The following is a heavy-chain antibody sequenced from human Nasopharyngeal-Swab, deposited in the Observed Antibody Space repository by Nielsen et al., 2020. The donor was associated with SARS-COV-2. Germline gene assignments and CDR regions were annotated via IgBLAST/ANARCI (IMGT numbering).Heavy chain of an antibody. CDR1: GYSFTSYW. V-gene: IGHV5-51*01. J-gene: IGHJ3*02. D-gene: IGHD7-27*01. CDR3: ARTPRTGDESYDAFDI. Sequence: GGSLRLSCKGSGYSFTSYWIGWVRQMPGKGLEWMGIIYPGDSDTRYSPSFQGQVTISADKSISTAYLQWSSLKASDTAMYYCARTPRTGDESYDAFDIWGQGTMVTVSS. CDR2: IYPGDSDT.